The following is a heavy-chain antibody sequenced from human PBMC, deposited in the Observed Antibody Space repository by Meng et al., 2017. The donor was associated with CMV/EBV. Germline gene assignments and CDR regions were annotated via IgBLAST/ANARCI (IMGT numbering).Heavy chain of an antibody. CDR2: INPNSGGT. Sequence: ASVKVSCKASRYTFTGYYMHWVRQAPGQGLEWMGWINPNSGGTNYAQKFQGRVTMTRDTSISTAYMELSRLRSDDTAVYYCARALKRGIVGAAFDYWGQGTLVTVSS. CDR1: RYTFTGYY. J-gene: IGHJ4*02. V-gene: IGHV1-2*02. D-gene: IGHD1-26*01. CDR3: ARALKRGIVGAAFDY.